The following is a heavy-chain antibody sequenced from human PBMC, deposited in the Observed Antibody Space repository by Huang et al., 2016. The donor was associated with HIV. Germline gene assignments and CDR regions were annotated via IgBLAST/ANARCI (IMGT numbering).Heavy chain of an antibody. CDR1: GFTFVDYA. CDR3: TRENYDFWSGYYKYYFDY. V-gene: IGHV3-49*05. Sequence: EVQLVESGGGLVKPGRSLRLSCTGSGFTFVDYAMSWFRQAPGKGMAWVGLIRSKASGGTTECAASVKDRLTISRDDSKSIAYLQMNSLKIEDTAVYYCTRENYDFWSGYYKYYFDYWGQGTLVTVSS. CDR2: IRSKASGGTT. J-gene: IGHJ4*02. D-gene: IGHD3-3*01.